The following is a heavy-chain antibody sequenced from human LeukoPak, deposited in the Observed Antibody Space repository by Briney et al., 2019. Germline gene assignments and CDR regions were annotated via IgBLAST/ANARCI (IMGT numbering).Heavy chain of an antibody. CDR1: GDSVSSNSAA. CDR2: TYYRSRWYN. J-gene: IGHJ4*02. D-gene: IGHD6-13*01. CDR3: ARSADGTLDY. V-gene: IGHV6-1*01. Sequence: SQTLSLTCAISGDSVSSNSAAWNWIRQSPSRGLEWLGRTYYRSRWYNDYAVSVKSRITVNPDTTKNQFSLHLNSVTPDDTAVYYCARSADGTLDYWGQGTLVTVSS.